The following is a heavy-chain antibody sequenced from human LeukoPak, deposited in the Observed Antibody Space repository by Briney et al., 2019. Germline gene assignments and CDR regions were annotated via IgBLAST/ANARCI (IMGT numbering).Heavy chain of an antibody. D-gene: IGHD5-18*01. V-gene: IGHV3-23*01. CDR1: GFTFSSYA. CDR2: ISGSGGST. CDR3: TKDRAFYSYGYSNFDY. Sequence: GGSLRLSCAASGFTFSSYAMSWVRQAPGKGLEWVSAISGSGGSTYYADSVKGRFTISRDNSKNTLYLQMNSLRAEDTALYYCTKDRAFYSYGYSNFDYWGQGTLVTVSS. J-gene: IGHJ4*02.